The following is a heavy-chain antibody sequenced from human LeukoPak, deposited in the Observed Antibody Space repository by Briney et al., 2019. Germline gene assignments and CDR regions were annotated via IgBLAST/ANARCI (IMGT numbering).Heavy chain of an antibody. V-gene: IGHV3-30*18. CDR2: ISHDGSSQ. CDR3: AKDGPLPYTSTSFGRHFLEY. D-gene: IGHD6-13*01. Sequence: GRSLRLSCAASGFTFSDYGMHWARLAPGKGREWVAHISHDGSSQNYADSVQGRFTISRDNSKNTVDLQMNSLRAEDTAVYYCAKDGPLPYTSTSFGRHFLEYWGQGTLVTVSS. J-gene: IGHJ4*02. CDR1: GFTFSDYG.